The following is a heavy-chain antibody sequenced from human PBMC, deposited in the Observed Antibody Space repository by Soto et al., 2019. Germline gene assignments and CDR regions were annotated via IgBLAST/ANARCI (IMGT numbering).Heavy chain of an antibody. Sequence: PSVKVSCKASGGTFSSYAFSWVRQAPGQGLEWMGGFIPIFATATYAQKFQGRVTITADESTSAAYMELSSLRSEDTAMYYCARSPYSDILTDYPPFDYWGQGTLVTVSS. J-gene: IGHJ4*02. V-gene: IGHV1-69*13. CDR3: ARSPYSDILTDYPPFDY. D-gene: IGHD3-9*01. CDR1: GGTFSSYA. CDR2: FIPIFATA.